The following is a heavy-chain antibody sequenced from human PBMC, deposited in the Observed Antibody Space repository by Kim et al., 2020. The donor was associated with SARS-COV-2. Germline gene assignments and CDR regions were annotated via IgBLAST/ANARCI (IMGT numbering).Heavy chain of an antibody. CDR3: AKEKARFGELFDY. CDR1: GFTFSSYG. CDR2: ISYDGSNK. Sequence: GGSLRLSCAASGFTFSSYGMHWVRQAPGKGLEWVAVISYDGSNKYYADSVKGRFTISRDNSKNTLYLQMNSLRAEDTAVYYCAKEKARFGELFDYWGQGTLVTVSS. V-gene: IGHV3-30*18. J-gene: IGHJ4*02. D-gene: IGHD3-10*01.